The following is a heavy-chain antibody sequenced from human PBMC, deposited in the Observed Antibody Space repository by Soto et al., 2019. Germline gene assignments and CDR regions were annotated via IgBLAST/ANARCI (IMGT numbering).Heavy chain of an antibody. CDR3: AVGLLWGVFARFDY. V-gene: IGHV4-39*01. Sequence: SQTLSLTCTVSSGSISSSSYYWGWIRQPPGKGLEWIGSIYYSGSTYYNPSLRSRVTVSVDTSKNQFSLKLSSVTAADTAVYYCAVGLLWGVFARFDYWGQGTLVTVSS. CDR2: IYYSGST. D-gene: IGHD3-16*02. J-gene: IGHJ4*02. CDR1: SGSISSSSYY.